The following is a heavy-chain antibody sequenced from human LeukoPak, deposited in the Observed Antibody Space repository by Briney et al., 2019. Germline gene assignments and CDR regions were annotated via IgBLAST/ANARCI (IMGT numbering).Heavy chain of an antibody. CDR2: IKEDGTET. J-gene: IGHJ4*02. CDR3: AKEGRSLQTY. V-gene: IGHV3-7*03. CDR1: GFTFSDYW. D-gene: IGHD5-24*01. Sequence: GGSLRLSCAASGFTFSDYWMHWVRQAPGRGLEWVANIKEDGTETYYVDSVKGRFTISRDNAKNSLYLQMSSLRVEDTAVYYCAKEGRSLQTYWGQGTLVTVSS.